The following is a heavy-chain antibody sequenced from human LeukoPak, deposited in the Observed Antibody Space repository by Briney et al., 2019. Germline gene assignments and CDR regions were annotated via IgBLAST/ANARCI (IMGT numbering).Heavy chain of an antibody. D-gene: IGHD1-26*01. CDR1: GFTFSSYG. CDR2: ISYDGSTI. CDR3: AKGVGSTGSYFDY. Sequence: GRSLRLSCAASGFTFSSYGIHWVRQAPGKGLEWVAVISYDGSTIYYADSVKGRFTISRDNSKDTVYLQMNSLRGDDTAVHYCAKGVGSTGSYFDYWGQGTLVTVSS. J-gene: IGHJ4*02. V-gene: IGHV3-30*18.